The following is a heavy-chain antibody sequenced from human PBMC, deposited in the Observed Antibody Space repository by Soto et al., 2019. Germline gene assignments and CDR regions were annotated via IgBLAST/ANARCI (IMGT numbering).Heavy chain of an antibody. CDR1: GYTFTDYA. V-gene: IGHV1-3*04. J-gene: IGHJ4*02. Sequence: QVQLVQSGAEVKKPGASMKVSCKASGYTFTDYAMHWVRQAPGQRLEWMGWISTGNGNTKYSQKFQGRVTITRDTSATTAYMELSSLRSEDTAVYYCAKGSQMWTPDYWGQGTLVTVSS. D-gene: IGHD2-21*01. CDR2: ISTGNGNT. CDR3: AKGSQMWTPDY.